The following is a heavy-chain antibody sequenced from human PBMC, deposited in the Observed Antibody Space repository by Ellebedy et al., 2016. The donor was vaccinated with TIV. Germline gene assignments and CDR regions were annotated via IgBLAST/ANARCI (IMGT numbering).Heavy chain of an antibody. J-gene: IGHJ4*02. V-gene: IGHV4-34*01. CDR3: AGPERAANSFDY. CDR2: INHSGST. D-gene: IGHD2-15*01. Sequence: SETLSLXXTVSGGSISSYYWSWIRQPPGKGLEWIGEINHSGSTNYNPSLKSRVTISVDKSKNQFSLKLSSVTAADTAVYYCAGPERAANSFDYWGQGTLVTVSS. CDR1: GGSISSYY.